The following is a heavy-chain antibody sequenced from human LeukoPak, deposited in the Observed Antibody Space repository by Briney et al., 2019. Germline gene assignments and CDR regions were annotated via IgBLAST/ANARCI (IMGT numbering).Heavy chain of an antibody. J-gene: IGHJ3*02. D-gene: IGHD2-15*01. V-gene: IGHV5-51*01. CDR1: GYTFTSYW. Sequence: KVSCKASGYTFTSYWIGWVRQMPGKGLEWMGIIYPGDSDTRYSPSFQGQVTISADKSISTAYLQWSSLKPSDTAMYYCARRGGLTDAFDIWGQGTMVTVSS. CDR2: IYPGDSDT. CDR3: ARRGGLTDAFDI.